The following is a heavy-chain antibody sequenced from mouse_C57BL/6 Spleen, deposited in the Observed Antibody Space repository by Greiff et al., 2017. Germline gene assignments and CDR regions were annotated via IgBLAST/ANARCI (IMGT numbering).Heavy chain of an antibody. J-gene: IGHJ4*01. CDR1: GFTFSDYG. CDR2: ISNLAYSI. V-gene: IGHV5-15*01. D-gene: IGHD1-1*01. CDR3: ARQGTTVHYAMDY. Sequence: EVMLVESGGGLVQPGGSLKLSCAASGFTFSDYGMAWVRQAPRKGPEWVAFISNLAYSIYYADTVTGRFTISRENAKNTLYLEMSSLRSEDTAMYYCARQGTTVHYAMDYWGQGTSVTVSS.